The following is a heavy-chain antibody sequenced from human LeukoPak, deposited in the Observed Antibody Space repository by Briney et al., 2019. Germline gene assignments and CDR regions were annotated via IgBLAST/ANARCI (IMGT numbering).Heavy chain of an antibody. V-gene: IGHV5-51*01. J-gene: IGHJ4*02. CDR1: GNSFTNNW. D-gene: IGHD3-3*01. Sequence: GESLKISCKGSGNSFTNNWIAWVRQMPGKGLEWMGIIYPGNSDTQYSPPFQGQVTISADKSISTAYLQWSSLKASDTAMYYCAKRRYDVYDTSTWDPYYWGQGTLVTVSS. CDR2: IYPGNSDT. CDR3: AKRRYDVYDTSTWDPYY.